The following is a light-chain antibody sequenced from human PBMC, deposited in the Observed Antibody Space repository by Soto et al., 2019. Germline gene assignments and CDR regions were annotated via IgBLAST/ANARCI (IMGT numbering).Light chain of an antibody. CDR1: QSLLHSNGYNF. CDR3: MQALQTPPWT. CDR2: LGS. Sequence: VVMTQSPLSLAVTPGEPASISCRSSQSLLHSNGYNFLDWYLQKPGQSPQLLIYLGSTRASGVPDRFSGSGSGTDFTLKISRVEAEDVGVYYCMQALQTPPWTFGQGTKVGIK. V-gene: IGKV2-28*01. J-gene: IGKJ1*01.